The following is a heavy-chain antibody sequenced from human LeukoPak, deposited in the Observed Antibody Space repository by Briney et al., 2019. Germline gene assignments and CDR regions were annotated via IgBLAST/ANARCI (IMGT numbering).Heavy chain of an antibody. CDR2: ISAYNGNT. J-gene: IGHJ6*02. D-gene: IGHD1-1*01. CDR1: GYTFTSYG. V-gene: IGHV1-18*01. CDR3: ARDRRVQLEGEYYYGMDV. Sequence: ASVKVSCKASGYTFTSYGISWVRQAPGQRLEWMGWISAYNGNTNYAQKLQGRVTMTTDTSTSTAYMELRSLRSDDTAVYYCARDRRVQLEGEYYYGMDVWGQGTTVTVSS.